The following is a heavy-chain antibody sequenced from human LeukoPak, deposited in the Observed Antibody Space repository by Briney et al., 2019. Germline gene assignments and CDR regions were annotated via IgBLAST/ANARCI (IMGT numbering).Heavy chain of an antibody. CDR3: ARDVGEYCSSTDCYASDY. Sequence: ASVKVSCKASGYTFTSYGISWVRQAPGQGLEWMGWVIAYNGNTNYAQKLQGRVTMTTDTSTSTAYMELRSLRSDDTAVYYCARDVGEYCSSTDCYASDYWGQGTLVSVSS. CDR2: VIAYNGNT. CDR1: GYTFTSYG. D-gene: IGHD2-2*01. V-gene: IGHV1-18*01. J-gene: IGHJ4*02.